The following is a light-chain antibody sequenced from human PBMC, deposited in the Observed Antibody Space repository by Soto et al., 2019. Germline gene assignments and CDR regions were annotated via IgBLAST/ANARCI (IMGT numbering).Light chain of an antibody. CDR1: QSVSVD. CDR2: GAS. J-gene: IGKJ1*01. Sequence: IVMTQSPATLSVSPGDRVSLSCRASQSVSVDLAWYQKRPGQAPRLLIYGASTRATGIPVRFSGSGSGTELSLTISSLQSEDFAFYYCQQYNNWPPWTFGQGTKVDIK. CDR3: QQYNNWPPWT. V-gene: IGKV3-15*01.